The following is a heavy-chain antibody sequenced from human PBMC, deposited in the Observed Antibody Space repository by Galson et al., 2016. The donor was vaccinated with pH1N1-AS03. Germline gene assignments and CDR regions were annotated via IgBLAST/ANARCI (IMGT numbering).Heavy chain of an antibody. CDR3: ARESPLNCYLDL. J-gene: IGHJ2*01. CDR2: IRQDGSEK. V-gene: IGHV3-7*03. Sequence: SLRLSCAASGFSFSASWMSWVRQAPGKGLEWVANIRQDGSEKYYVDSVEGRFTISRDNANNSLYLQMNSLRDEDRAVYYCARESPLNCYLDLWGRGTLVTVSS. CDR1: GFSFSASW.